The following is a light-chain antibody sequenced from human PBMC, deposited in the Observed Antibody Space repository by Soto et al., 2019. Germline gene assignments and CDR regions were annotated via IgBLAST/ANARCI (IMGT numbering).Light chain of an antibody. CDR1: SSDVGGYNY. Sequence: QSALTQPASVSGSPGQSITISCTGTSSDVGGYNYVSWYQQHPGKAPKLMIYDVSNRPSGVSNRFSGSKSGNTSSLTISGLQTEDAADYYCSSYTSSSLYVFGTGTKRTVL. CDR3: SSYTSSSLYV. CDR2: DVS. V-gene: IGLV2-14*01. J-gene: IGLJ1*01.